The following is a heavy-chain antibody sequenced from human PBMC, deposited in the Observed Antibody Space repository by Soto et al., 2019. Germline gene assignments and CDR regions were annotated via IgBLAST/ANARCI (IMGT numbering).Heavy chain of an antibody. CDR3: ARVSGKDERPYYDFFGYFDY. CDR2: IYYSVST. J-gene: IGHJ4*02. CDR1: CGSIISGGYY. V-gene: IGHV4-31*03. D-gene: IGHD3-3*01. Sequence: PSENLSLTGTVSCGSIISGGYYWSWIRQHPGKGLEWIGYIYYSVSTYYNPSLKSRFTISVDTSKNQFSLKLSSVTAADTAVYYCARVSGKDERPYYDFFGYFDYWGQGTLVTVSS.